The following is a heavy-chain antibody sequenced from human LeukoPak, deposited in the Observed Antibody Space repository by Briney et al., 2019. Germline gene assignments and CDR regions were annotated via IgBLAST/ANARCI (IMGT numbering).Heavy chain of an antibody. CDR1: GFTFSSYA. D-gene: IGHD1-26*01. J-gene: IGHJ4*02. Sequence: PGGSLRLSCAASGFTFSSYAMHWVRQAPGKGLEWVAVISYDGSNKYYADSVKGRFTISRDNSKNTLYLQMNSLRAEDKAVYYCARDKSSGSYPLYYFDYWGQGTLVTVSS. V-gene: IGHV3-30-3*01. CDR3: ARDKSSGSYPLYYFDY. CDR2: ISYDGSNK.